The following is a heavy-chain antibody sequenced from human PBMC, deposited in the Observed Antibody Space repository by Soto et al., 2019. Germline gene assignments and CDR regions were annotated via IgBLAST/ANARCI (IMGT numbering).Heavy chain of an antibody. CDR2: ILYDGSNE. Sequence: QVQLVESGGGVVQPGRSLRLSCAASGFTFSSYGMHWVRQAPGKGLEWVALILYDGSNEYYADSVKGRFTISRDTSKNTLYLQINSMRSEDTAVYYCAKDDTSGYFYVDYWGQGTLVTVSS. V-gene: IGHV3-30*18. J-gene: IGHJ4*02. D-gene: IGHD3-22*01. CDR3: AKDDTSGYFYVDY. CDR1: GFTFSSYG.